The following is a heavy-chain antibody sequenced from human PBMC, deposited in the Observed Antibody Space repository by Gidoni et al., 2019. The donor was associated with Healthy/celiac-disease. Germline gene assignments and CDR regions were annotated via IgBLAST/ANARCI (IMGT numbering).Heavy chain of an antibody. V-gene: IGHV4-61*02. CDR3: ARGLFYYDSSGGTHDAFDI. D-gene: IGHD3-22*01. CDR2: T. J-gene: IGHJ3*02. Sequence: TNYNPSLKSRVTISVDTSKNQFSLKLSSVTAADTAVYYCARGLFYYDSSGGTHDAFDIWGQGTMVTVSS.